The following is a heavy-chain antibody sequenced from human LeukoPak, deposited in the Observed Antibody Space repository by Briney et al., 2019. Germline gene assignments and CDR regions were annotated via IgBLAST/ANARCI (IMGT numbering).Heavy chain of an antibody. Sequence: GGSLRLSCAASGFTVSSNYMSWVRQAPGKGLEWVSVIYSGGSTYYADSVKGRFTISRDNSKNTLYLQMNSLRAEDTAVYYCAMTLLRLGELSLYRYWGQGTLVTASS. J-gene: IGHJ4*02. CDR2: IYSGGST. D-gene: IGHD3-16*02. CDR3: AMTLLRLGELSLYRY. V-gene: IGHV3-66*01. CDR1: GFTVSSNY.